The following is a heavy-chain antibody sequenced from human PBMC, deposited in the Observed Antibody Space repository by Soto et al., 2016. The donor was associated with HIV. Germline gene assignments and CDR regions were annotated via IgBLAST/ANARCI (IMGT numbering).Heavy chain of an antibody. V-gene: IGHV3-23*01. CDR3: ARDLFDYSANDY. D-gene: IGHD4-4*01. CDR1: GFSFTSHA. J-gene: IGHJ4*02. CDR2: ISHTGTSA. Sequence: EVQLLESGGGMVQPGGSLRLSCIASGFSFTSHAMNWVRQATGKGLEWVSGISHTGTSAHYADSVKGRFTISRDDSKNTLYLQMNTLKAEDTAIYYCARDLFDYSANDYWGQGTLVTVSS.